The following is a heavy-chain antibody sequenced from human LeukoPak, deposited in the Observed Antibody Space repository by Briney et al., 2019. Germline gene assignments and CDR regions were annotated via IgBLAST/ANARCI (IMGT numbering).Heavy chain of an antibody. CDR1: AGSISSSSYY. V-gene: IGHV4-39*01. CDR2: IYYSGST. D-gene: IGHD3-3*01. Sequence: SETLSLTCTVYAGSISSSSYYWGWIRQPPGRGREWIGSIYYSGSTYYNPSLKSRVTISVDTSKNQFYLKLSSVTAADTAVYYCARQDFWSGYYFDPWGQGTLVTVSS. J-gene: IGHJ5*02. CDR3: ARQDFWSGYYFDP.